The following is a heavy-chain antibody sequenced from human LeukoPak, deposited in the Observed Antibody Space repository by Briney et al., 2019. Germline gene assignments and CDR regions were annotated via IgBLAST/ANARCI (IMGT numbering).Heavy chain of an antibody. J-gene: IGHJ6*03. CDR3: ARDPYNGNYGDSYYYYMDV. V-gene: IGHV3-21*01. CDR1: GFTFSTYN. Sequence: PGGSLRLSCAASGFTFSTYNMNWVRQTPGKGLEWVSSITSSSAYTFYADSVRGRFTISRDNAKSSLYLQMNSLRADGTAIYYCARDPYNGNYGDSYYYYMDVWGKGTTVTISS. CDR2: ITSSSAYT. D-gene: IGHD1-26*01.